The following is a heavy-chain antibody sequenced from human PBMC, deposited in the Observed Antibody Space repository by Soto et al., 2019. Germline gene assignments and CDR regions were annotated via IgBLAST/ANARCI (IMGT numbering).Heavy chain of an antibody. V-gene: IGHV1-58*01. J-gene: IGHJ4*02. CDR3: AALPTANWINGWSIDY. CDR1: GFTFTRSA. D-gene: IGHD2-15*01. Sequence: QMQLVQSGPEVKKPGTSVKVSCKASGFTFTRSAVQWVRQARGQRLEWIGWIVVGSGNTNYAQKFQERVTITRDMSTSTAYMELSSLRSEDTAVYYCAALPTANWINGWSIDYWGQGTLVTVSS. CDR2: IVVGSGNT.